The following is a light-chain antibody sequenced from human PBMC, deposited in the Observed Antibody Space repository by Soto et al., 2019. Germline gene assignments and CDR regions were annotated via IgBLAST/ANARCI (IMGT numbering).Light chain of an antibody. J-gene: IGLJ2*01. V-gene: IGLV2-11*01. Sequence: QSALTQPRSVSGSPGQSVTISCTGTSSDVGGYNYVSWYQQHPGKAPKLMIYDVNKRPSGVPDRFSVSKSGNTASLTISGLQAEDEADYFCCSYAGTYTVFGGGTKVTVL. CDR3: CSYAGTYTV. CDR2: DVN. CDR1: SSDVGGYNY.